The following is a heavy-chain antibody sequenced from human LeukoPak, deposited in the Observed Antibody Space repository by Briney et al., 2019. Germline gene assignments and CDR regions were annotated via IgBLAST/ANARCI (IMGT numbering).Heavy chain of an antibody. CDR3: ARERFSVAGTNSFDY. J-gene: IGHJ4*02. Sequence: QPGGSLRLSCAASGFTFSSYSMNWVRQAPGKGLEWVSYISSSSSTIYYADSVKGRFTISRDNAKNSLYLQMNSLRAEDTAVYYCARERFSVAGTNSFDYWGQGTLVTVSS. V-gene: IGHV3-48*01. D-gene: IGHD6-19*01. CDR2: ISSSSSTI. CDR1: GFTFSSYS.